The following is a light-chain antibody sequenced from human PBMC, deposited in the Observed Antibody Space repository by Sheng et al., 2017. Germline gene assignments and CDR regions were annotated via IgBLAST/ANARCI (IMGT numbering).Light chain of an antibody. CDR2: ETS. J-gene: IGKJ5*01. CDR1: QNIGNY. Sequence: DIQLTQSPSFLSASVRDRVTITCRASQNIGNYLNWYQQKPGKAPKLLIYETSTLKSGVPSRFSGSGSETDFTLTISSLQPEDFATYYCQQSYSTLITFGQGTRLEIK. CDR3: QQSYSTLIT. V-gene: IGKV1-39*01.